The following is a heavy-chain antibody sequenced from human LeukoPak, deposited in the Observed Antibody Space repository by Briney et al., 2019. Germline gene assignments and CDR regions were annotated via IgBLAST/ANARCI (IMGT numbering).Heavy chain of an antibody. CDR3: ASYCSSTSCYNWFDP. CDR2: ISSSSSYI. D-gene: IGHD2-2*01. CDR1: GFTFSSYS. Sequence: GGSLRLSCAASGFTFSSYSMNWVRQAPGKGLEWVSSISSSSSYIYYADSVKGRFTISRDNAKNSLHLQMNSLRAEDTAVYYCASYCSSTSCYNWFDPWGQGTLVTVSS. J-gene: IGHJ5*02. V-gene: IGHV3-21*01.